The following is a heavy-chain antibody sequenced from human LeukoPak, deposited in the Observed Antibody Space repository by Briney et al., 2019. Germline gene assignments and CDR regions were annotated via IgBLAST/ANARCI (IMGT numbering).Heavy chain of an antibody. CDR1: GYTFTSYG. J-gene: IGHJ4*02. CDR2: ISAYNGNT. D-gene: IGHD2-15*01. Sequence: ASVEVSCKASGYTFTSYGISWVRQAPGQGLEWMGWISAYNGNTNYAQKLQGRVTMTTDTSTSTAYMELRSLRSDDTAVYYCARSDKYCSGGSCYFDYWGQGTLVTVSS. V-gene: IGHV1-18*01. CDR3: ARSDKYCSGGSCYFDY.